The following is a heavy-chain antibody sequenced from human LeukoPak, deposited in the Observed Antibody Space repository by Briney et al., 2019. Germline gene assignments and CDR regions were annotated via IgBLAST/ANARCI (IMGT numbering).Heavy chain of an antibody. J-gene: IGHJ4*02. V-gene: IGHV3-23*01. CDR3: VKGSKTSRPYYFDY. Sequence: GGSRRLSCAASGFTFSSYAMSWVRQTPEKGLEWVSAITGSGDDTFHADSVKGRFTISRDNSRNTLYLQMNSLRAEDTAVYHCVKGSKTSRPYYFDYWGQGALVTVSS. CDR1: GFTFSSYA. CDR2: ITGSGDDT.